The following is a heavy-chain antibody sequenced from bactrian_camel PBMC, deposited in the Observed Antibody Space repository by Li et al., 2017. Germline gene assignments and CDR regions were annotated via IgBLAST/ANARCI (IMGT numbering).Heavy chain of an antibody. CDR1: GFTSSRAY. J-gene: IGHJ4*01. Sequence: DVQLVESGGGLVQPGDSLRLSCEISGFTSSRAYMSWVRQAPGKGLEWVSVIESSSHYTYYADSVKGRFTTTRDNAQNTVLLQMNSLQPEDTAIYYCAARQPCRVWLGYEDPGEYNIWGQGTQVTVS. CDR3: AARQPCRVWLGYEDPGEYNI. D-gene: IGHD5*01. V-gene: IGHV3S40*01. CDR2: IESSSHYT.